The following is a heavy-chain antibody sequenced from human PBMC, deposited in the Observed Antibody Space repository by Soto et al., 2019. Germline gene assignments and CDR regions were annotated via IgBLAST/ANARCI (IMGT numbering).Heavy chain of an antibody. CDR3: ARGRWYYFDY. J-gene: IGHJ4*02. CDR1: GGSFSGYY. V-gene: IGHV4-34*01. CDR2: INHSGST. D-gene: IGHD2-15*01. Sequence: SETLSLTCAVYGGSFSGYYWSWIRQPPGKGLEWIGEINHSGSTNYNPSLKSRVTISVDTSKNQFSLKLSSVTAADTAVYYCARGRWYYFDYWGQGTQVTVSS.